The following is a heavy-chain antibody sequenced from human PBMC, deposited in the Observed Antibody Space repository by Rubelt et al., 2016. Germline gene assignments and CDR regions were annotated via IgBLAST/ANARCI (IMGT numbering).Heavy chain of an antibody. CDR2: INHSGST. Sequence: QVQLQQWGAGLLKPSETLSLTCAVYGGSFSGYYWSWIRQPPGKGLEWIGEINHSGSTNYNPSHKSRVTISVDTSKNQFSLRLDSVTAADTAVYYCARGASPWYYGTNDYYHYWGPGSQVVVAS. CDR3: ARGASPWYYGTNDYYHY. J-gene: IGHJ4*02. CDR1: GGSFSGYY. V-gene: IGHV4-34*01. D-gene: IGHD3-10*01.